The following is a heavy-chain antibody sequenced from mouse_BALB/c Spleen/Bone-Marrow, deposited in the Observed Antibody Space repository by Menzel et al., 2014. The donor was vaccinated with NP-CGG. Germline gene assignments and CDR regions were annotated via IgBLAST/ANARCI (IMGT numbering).Heavy chain of an antibody. CDR3: AREGDAYAGVDY. CDR1: GFTFSSFG. Sequence: EVQLVESGGGLVQPGGSRKLSCAASGFTFSSFGMHWVRQAPEKGLEWVAYISSGSSTFYYADKVKGRFTVTRDNPKNTLFLQMTGVRSEDTAMYYCAREGDAYAGVDYWGQGTTLTVSS. D-gene: IGHD6-5*01. V-gene: IGHV5-17*02. J-gene: IGHJ2*01. CDR2: ISSGSSTF.